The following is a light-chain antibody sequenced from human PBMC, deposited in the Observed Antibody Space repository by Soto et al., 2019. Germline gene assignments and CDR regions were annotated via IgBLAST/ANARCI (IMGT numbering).Light chain of an antibody. CDR1: QSVRSY. CDR2: DAS. Sequence: EIVLTQSPATLSLSPGERATLSCRASQSVRSYLAWYQQKPGQAPRLLIHDASSRATGIPARFSGSGSGTDFTLTISSLAPEDFAVYYCQKRTNWSSSTFGQGTRLEIK. V-gene: IGKV3-11*01. J-gene: IGKJ5*01. CDR3: QKRTNWSSST.